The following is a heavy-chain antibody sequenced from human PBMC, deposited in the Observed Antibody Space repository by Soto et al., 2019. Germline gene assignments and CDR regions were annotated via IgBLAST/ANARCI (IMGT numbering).Heavy chain of an antibody. Sequence: SETLSLTCAVSGYSISSSNWWGWIRQPPGKGLERIGYIYYSGTTYYNPSLKSRVTMSVDTSKNQFSLKLTSVTAVDTAVYYCARERPDGSRLDPWGQGTLVTVSS. CDR2: IYYSGTT. D-gene: IGHD6-13*01. CDR1: GYSISSSNW. J-gene: IGHJ5*02. V-gene: IGHV4-28*03. CDR3: ARERPDGSRLDP.